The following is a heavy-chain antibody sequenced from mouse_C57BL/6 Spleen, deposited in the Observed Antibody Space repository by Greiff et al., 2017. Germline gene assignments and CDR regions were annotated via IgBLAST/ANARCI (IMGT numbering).Heavy chain of an antibody. V-gene: IGHV8-8*01. CDR3: ARMKRNDYDERDYYAMDY. D-gene: IGHD2-4*01. CDR2: IWWDDDK. Sequence: QVTLKVSGPGILQPSQTLSLTCSFSGFSLSTFGMGVGWIRQPSGKGLEWLAHIWWDDDKYYNPALKSRLTIPKDTSKNQVFLKIANVDTADTATYYCARMKRNDYDERDYYAMDYWGQGTSVTVSS. J-gene: IGHJ4*01. CDR1: GFSLSTFGMG.